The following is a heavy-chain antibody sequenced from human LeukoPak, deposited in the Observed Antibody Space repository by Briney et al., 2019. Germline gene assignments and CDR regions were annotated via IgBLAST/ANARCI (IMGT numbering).Heavy chain of an antibody. CDR3: AKGAARLELHLGWLYYYYMDV. CDR1: GFTFSSHG. CDR2: VSGSGGTT. V-gene: IGHV3-23*01. J-gene: IGHJ6*03. D-gene: IGHD6-6*01. Sequence: GGSLRLSCAASGFTFSSHGMNWVRQAPGKGLDWVSSVSGSGGTTYYADSVKGRFTISRDNSKNSLYLQMISLRAEDTALYYCAKGAARLELHLGWLYYYYMDVWGKGTTVTVSS.